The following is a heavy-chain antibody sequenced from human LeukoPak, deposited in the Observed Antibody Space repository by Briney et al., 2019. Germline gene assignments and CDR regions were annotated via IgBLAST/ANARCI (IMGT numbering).Heavy chain of an antibody. V-gene: IGHV3-48*02. D-gene: IGHD1-26*01. J-gene: IGHJ4*02. CDR3: ATSGTYRFDY. CDR2: ISSSGRTT. Sequence: GGSLRLSCAASGFTFSNYNMNWVRQAPGKGLKWISYISSSGRTTNYADSVKGRFTISRDNAKNSLYLQMNSLKDGDTAVYYCATSGTYRFDYWGQGTLVTVSS. CDR1: GFTFSNYN.